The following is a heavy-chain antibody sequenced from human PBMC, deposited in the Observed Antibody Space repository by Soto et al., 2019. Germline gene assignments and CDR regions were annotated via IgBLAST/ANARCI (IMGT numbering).Heavy chain of an antibody. J-gene: IGHJ4*02. CDR2: ISGSGGST. D-gene: IGHD6-13*01. V-gene: IGHV3-23*01. CDR1: GFTFSSYA. CDR3: AKGFSQAAAGSHDY. Sequence: GGSLRLSCAASGFTFSSYAMSWVRQAPGKGLEWVSAISGSGGSTYYADPVKGRFTISRDNSKNTLYLQMNSLRAEDTAVYYCAKGFSQAAAGSHDYWGQGTLVTVSS.